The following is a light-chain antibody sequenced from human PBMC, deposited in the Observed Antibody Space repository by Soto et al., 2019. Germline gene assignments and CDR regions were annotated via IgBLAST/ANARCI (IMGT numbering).Light chain of an antibody. J-gene: IGKJ1*01. CDR1: RSVSSY. Sequence: IVLTQSPATLSLSPGASATLSCRATRSVSSYLAWYQQKPGQAPRLLIYGASSRATGIPDRFSGSGSGTDFTLTISRLEPEDFAVYYCQQRSHWPPTFGQGTKVDI. CDR3: QQRSHWPPT. CDR2: GAS. V-gene: IGKV3-11*01.